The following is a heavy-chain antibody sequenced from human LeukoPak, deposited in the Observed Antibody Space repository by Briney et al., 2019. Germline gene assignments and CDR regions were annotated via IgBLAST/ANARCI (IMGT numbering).Heavy chain of an antibody. D-gene: IGHD4-17*01. Sequence: TGGSLRLSCAASGFTFSSYGMTWVRQAPGKGLEWVSYISSSSSTMYYADSVKGRFTISRDNAKNSLYLQMNSLRAEDTAVYYCARVAYDYGDNGAFDIWGRGTMVTVSS. CDR2: ISSSSSTM. CDR1: GFTFSSYG. J-gene: IGHJ3*02. V-gene: IGHV3-48*01. CDR3: ARVAYDYGDNGAFDI.